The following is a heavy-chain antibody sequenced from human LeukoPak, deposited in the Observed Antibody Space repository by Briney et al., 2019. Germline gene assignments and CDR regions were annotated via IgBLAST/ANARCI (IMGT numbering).Heavy chain of an antibody. CDR3: ARYDNGKDYFDY. J-gene: IGHJ4*02. CDR2: MYSGGGT. D-gene: IGHD1-1*01. V-gene: IGHV3-53*01. Sequence: GGSLRLSCAASGFSVTKNYVSWVRQAPGKGLEWVSLMYSGGGTSYADSVKGRFTISRDTSKNTLYLQMSSLRAEDTALYYCARYDNGKDYFDYWGQGTLVTVSS. CDR1: GFSVTKNY.